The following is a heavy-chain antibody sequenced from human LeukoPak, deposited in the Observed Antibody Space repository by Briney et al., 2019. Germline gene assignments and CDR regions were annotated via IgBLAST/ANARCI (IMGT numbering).Heavy chain of an antibody. CDR2: IYPGDSDT. J-gene: IGHJ4*02. CDR3: ARRSSGVTYYYGSGGTYYFDY. Sequence: GEYLKISCKGSGYSFTSYWIGWVRQMPGKGLGWMGIIYPGDSDTRYSPSFQGQVTISADKSISTAYLQWSSLKASDTAMYYCARRSSGVTYYYGSGGTYYFDYWGQGTLVTVSS. D-gene: IGHD3-10*01. V-gene: IGHV5-51*01. CDR1: GYSFTSYW.